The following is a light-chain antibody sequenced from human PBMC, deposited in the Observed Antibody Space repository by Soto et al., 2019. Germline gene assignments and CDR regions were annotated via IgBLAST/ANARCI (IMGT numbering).Light chain of an antibody. CDR2: EVS. J-gene: IGKJ2*01. CDR1: QTARHSDGRTY. V-gene: IGKV2D-29*01. CDR3: IQSIDIHPT. Sequence: DIVMTQTPLSLSVTPGQAASISCKSSQTARHSDGRTYLYWYRQKPGQPPQLLIYEVSKRFSGVTERLSGSGSGTDCTLNSSRVEADDVGVYYCIQSIDIHPTFGQGTKLEIK.